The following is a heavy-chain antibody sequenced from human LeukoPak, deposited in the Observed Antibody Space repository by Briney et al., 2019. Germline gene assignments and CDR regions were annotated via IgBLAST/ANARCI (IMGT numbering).Heavy chain of an antibody. J-gene: IGHJ6*03. CDR3: ARNRRYYYYMDV. CDR1: GYTFTGYY. D-gene: IGHD1-14*01. V-gene: IGHV1-2*02. Sequence: GASVKVSCKASGYTFTGYYMHWVRQAPGQGLEWMGWINPNGGGTNYAQKFQGRVTMTRDTSISTAYMELSRLRSDDTAVYYCARNRRYYYYMDVWGKGTTVTVSS. CDR2: INPNGGGT.